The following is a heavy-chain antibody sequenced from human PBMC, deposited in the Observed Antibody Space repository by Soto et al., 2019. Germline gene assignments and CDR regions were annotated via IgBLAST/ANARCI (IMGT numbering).Heavy chain of an antibody. J-gene: IGHJ4*02. CDR2: IYYSGST. CDR1: GGSISSGDDY. CDR3: ASFDTVASGDY. D-gene: IGHD3-10*01. Sequence: KPSETLSLTCTVSGGSISSGDDYWSWIRQPPGKGLEWIGYIYYSGSTYYNPSLKSRVTISVDTSKNQFSLKLSSVTAADTAFYYCASFDTVASGDYWGQGTLVTVSS. V-gene: IGHV4-30-4*01.